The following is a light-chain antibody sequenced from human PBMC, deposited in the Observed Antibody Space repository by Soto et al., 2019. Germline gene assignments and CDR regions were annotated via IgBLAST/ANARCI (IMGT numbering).Light chain of an antibody. J-gene: IGLJ3*02. V-gene: IGLV2-8*01. CDR1: SSDVGGYNY. Sequence: QSALTQPPSASGSPGQSVTISCTGTSSDVGGYNYVSWYQQHPGKAPKFMIYEVSKRPSGVPDRFSGSKSGNTASLTVSGLQAEDEADYYCTSYAGSNNWVFGGGTKVT. CDR2: EVS. CDR3: TSYAGSNNWV.